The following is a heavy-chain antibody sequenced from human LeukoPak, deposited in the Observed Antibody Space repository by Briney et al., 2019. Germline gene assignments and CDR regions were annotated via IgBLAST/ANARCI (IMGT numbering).Heavy chain of an antibody. V-gene: IGHV1-2*02. CDR2: INPNSGGT. CDR1: GYTFTSYY. D-gene: IGHD3-10*01. CDR3: ARDTLGSDPPPP. J-gene: IGHJ5*02. Sequence: VASVKVSCKASGYTFTSYYMHWVRQAPGQGLEWMGWINPNSGGTNYAQKFQGRVTMTRDTSISTAYMELSRLRSDDTAVYYCARDTLGSDPPPPWGQGTLVTVSS.